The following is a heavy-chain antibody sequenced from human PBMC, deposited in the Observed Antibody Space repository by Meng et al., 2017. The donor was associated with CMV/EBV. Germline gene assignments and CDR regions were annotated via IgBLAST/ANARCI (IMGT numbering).Heavy chain of an antibody. CDR1: GGSISSSYY. CDR2: IYYSGST. CDR3: ARDYRYYYGSGYDY. V-gene: IGHV4-39*07. Sequence: GSLRLSCTVSGGSISSSYYWGWIRQPPGKGLEWIGSIYYSGSTYYNPSLKSRVTISVDTSKNQFSLKLSSVTAADMAVYYCARDYRYYYGSGYDYWGQGTLVTVSS. J-gene: IGHJ4*02. D-gene: IGHD3-10*01.